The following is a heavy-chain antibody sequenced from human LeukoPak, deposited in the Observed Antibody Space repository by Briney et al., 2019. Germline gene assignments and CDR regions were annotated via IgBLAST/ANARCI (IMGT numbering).Heavy chain of an antibody. CDR1: GYTFTGYY. CDR2: INPNSGGT. J-gene: IGHJ5*02. Sequence: ASVKVSCKASGYTFTGYYMHWVRQAPEQGLEWMGWINPNSGGTNYAQKFQGWVTMTRDTSISTAYMELSRLRSDDTAVYYCARDWLRLGELSPWGQGTLLTVSS. V-gene: IGHV1-2*04. CDR3: ARDWLRLGELSP. D-gene: IGHD3-16*02.